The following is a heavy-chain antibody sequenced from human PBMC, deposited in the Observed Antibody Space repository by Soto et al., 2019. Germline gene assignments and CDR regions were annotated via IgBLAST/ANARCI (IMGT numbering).Heavy chain of an antibody. D-gene: IGHD2-15*01. CDR3: ARDRPRYCSGGSCASNY. V-gene: IGHV1-18*04. CDR2: ISAYNGNT. J-gene: IGHJ4*02. CDR1: GYTFTSYG. Sequence: ASVKVSCKASGYTFTSYGISWVRQAPGQGLEWMGWISAYNGNTNYAQKLQGRVTMTTDTSTSTAYMELRSLRSDDTAVYYCARDRPRYCSGGSCASNYWGQGTLVTVSS.